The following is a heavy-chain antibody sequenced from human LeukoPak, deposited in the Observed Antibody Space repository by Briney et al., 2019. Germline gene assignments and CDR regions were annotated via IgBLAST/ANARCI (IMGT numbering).Heavy chain of an antibody. CDR1: GFTVSSNY. D-gene: IGHD4-11*01. J-gene: IGHJ5*02. Sequence: PGGSLRLSCAGSGFTVSSNYMSWVRQAPGKGLEWVSVIYTGGNTYYADSVKGRFTISRDNSKNTLYLQMNSLRAEHTAVYYCARGLIYSPNWFDPWGQGTLVTVSS. CDR2: IYTGGNT. CDR3: ARGLIYSPNWFDP. V-gene: IGHV3-66*01.